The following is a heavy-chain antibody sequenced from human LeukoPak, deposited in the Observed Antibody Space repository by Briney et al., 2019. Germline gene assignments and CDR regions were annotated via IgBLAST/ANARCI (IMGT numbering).Heavy chain of an antibody. V-gene: IGHV1-18*01. J-gene: IGHJ3*02. CDR1: GYTFTSYG. CDR3: ARDLGYCSSTGCWWDSLGVLLADDAFDI. D-gene: IGHD2-2*01. Sequence: GASVKVSCKASGYTFTSYGISWVRQAPGQGLEWMGWISAYNGNTNYAQKLQGRVTMTTDTSTSTAYMELRSLRSDDTAVYYCARDLGYCSSTGCWWDSLGVLLADDAFDIWGQGTMVTVSS. CDR2: ISAYNGNT.